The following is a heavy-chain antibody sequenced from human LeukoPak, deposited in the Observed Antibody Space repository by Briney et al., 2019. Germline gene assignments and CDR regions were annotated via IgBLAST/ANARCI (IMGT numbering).Heavy chain of an antibody. CDR1: GFTFCRFW. J-gene: IGHJ4*02. CDR3: ARQRYSDY. V-gene: IGHV3-7*01. CDR2: IKEDGSEN. D-gene: IGHD1-1*01. Sequence: GALGLSCSGSGFTFCRFWVTLGRQGPGEGLEWVANIKEDGSENSYVESVKGRFTISRDNAKNSLYLQLNSLRAEDTAVYFCARQRYSDYWGQGTLVTVSS.